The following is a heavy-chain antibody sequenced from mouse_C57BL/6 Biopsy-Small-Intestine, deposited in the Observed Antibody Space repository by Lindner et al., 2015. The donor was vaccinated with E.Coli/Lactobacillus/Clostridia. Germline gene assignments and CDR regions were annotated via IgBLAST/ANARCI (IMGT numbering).Heavy chain of an antibody. Sequence: VQLQESGPELVKPGASVKMSCKASGYTFTSYVMYWMKQKPGQGLEWIGYINPYNDGTNYNEKFKGKATLTSDKSSSTVYMELSSLTSEDSAVYYRARGGQFSFAYWGQGTLVTVSA. J-gene: IGHJ3*01. CDR2: INPYNDGT. CDR3: ARGGQFSFAY. V-gene: IGHV1-14*01. CDR1: GYTFTSYV.